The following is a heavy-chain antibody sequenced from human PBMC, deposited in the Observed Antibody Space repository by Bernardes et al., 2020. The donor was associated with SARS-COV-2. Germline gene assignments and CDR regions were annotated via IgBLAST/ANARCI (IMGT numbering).Heavy chain of an antibody. V-gene: IGHV1-46*01. CDR3: AREHMTYYDILTGLGGNYYYYGMDV. Sequence: ASVKVSCKASGYTFTSYYMHWVRQAPGQGLEWMGIINPSGGSTSYAQKFQGRVTMTRDTSTSTVYMELSSLRSEDTAVYYCAREHMTYYDILTGLGGNYYYYGMDVWGQGTTVTVSS. CDR2: INPSGGST. J-gene: IGHJ6*02. D-gene: IGHD3-9*01. CDR1: GYTFTSYY.